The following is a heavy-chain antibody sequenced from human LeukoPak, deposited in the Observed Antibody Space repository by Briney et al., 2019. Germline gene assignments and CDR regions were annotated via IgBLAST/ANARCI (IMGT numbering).Heavy chain of an antibody. D-gene: IGHD2-15*01. CDR3: AARPGEVAVPYDY. Sequence: GGSLRLSCAASGFTFSTYAMTWVRQAPGKGLEWVSLISRGGDVTYYADSVKGRFTISKDSSKNTLYLQMHSLRAEDTAVYYCAARPGEVAVPYDYWGQGTLVTVSS. V-gene: IGHV3-23*01. J-gene: IGHJ4*02. CDR2: ISRGGDVT. CDR1: GFTFSTYA.